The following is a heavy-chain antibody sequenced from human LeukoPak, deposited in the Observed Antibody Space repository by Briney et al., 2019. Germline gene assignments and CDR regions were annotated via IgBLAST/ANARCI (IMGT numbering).Heavy chain of an antibody. CDR1: GYSISSAYY. V-gene: IGHV4-38-2*02. Sequence: SETLSLTCSVSGYSISSAYYWGWIRQPPGKGLEWIRSIYHSGSTYYNPSLKSRVTLSVDTSTNQLFLKLSSVTAADTAVYYCAREKSSSYGLAQHWGQGTLVIVSS. CDR3: AREKSSSYGLAQH. CDR2: IYHSGST. D-gene: IGHD3-22*01. J-gene: IGHJ1*01.